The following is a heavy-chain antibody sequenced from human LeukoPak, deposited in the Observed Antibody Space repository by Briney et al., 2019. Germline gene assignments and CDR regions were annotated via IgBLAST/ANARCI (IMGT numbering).Heavy chain of an antibody. V-gene: IGHV4-59*12. J-gene: IGHJ5*02. Sequence: SETLSLTCTVSGGSISSYYWSWIRQPPGKGLEWIGYIYYSGSTNYNPSLKSRVTISVDTSKNQFSLKLSSVTAADTAVYYCARGLHYDYVWGSYRRSNWFDPWGQGTLVTVSS. D-gene: IGHD3-16*02. CDR2: IYYSGST. CDR3: ARGLHYDYVWGSYRRSNWFDP. CDR1: GGSISSYY.